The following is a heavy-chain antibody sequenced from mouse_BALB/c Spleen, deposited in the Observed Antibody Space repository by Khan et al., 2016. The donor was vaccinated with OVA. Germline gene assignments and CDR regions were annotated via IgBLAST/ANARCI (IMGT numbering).Heavy chain of an antibody. V-gene: IGHV3-2*02. J-gene: IGHJ2*01. D-gene: IGHD1-1*01. CDR1: GYSITTDYA. Sequence: EVQLQESGPGLVKPSQSLSLTCTVTGYSITTDYAWNWIRQFPGNKLEWMGYISYSGNTKYNPSLKSRISITRDQSKNQFFMQLKSVTTEETARYYCARVYGGDFDYWGQGTTLTVSS. CDR3: ARVYGGDFDY. CDR2: ISYSGNT.